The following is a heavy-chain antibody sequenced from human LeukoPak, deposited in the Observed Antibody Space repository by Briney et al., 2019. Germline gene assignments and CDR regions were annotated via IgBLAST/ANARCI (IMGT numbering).Heavy chain of an antibody. D-gene: IGHD3-10*02. CDR2: ISSSGSTI. CDR1: GFTFSDYY. Sequence: GGSLSLSCAASGFTFSDYYMNWLHHAPGKGLEWVSYISSSGSTIYYADSVKGRFTISRDKAKNSLYLQMNSLRAEDTAVYYCAELGITMIGGVWGKGTTVTISS. V-gene: IGHV3-11*04. J-gene: IGHJ6*04. CDR3: AELGITMIGGV.